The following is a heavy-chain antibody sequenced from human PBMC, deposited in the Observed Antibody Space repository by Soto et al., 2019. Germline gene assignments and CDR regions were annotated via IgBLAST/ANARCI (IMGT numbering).Heavy chain of an antibody. J-gene: IGHJ4*02. Sequence: QVQLQESGPGLVKPSGTLSLTCAVSGGSISTSNWWSWVRQPPGKGLEWIGEVYHSGSTNYNPSFKSRVAMSVDKSKHQFSLKLNSVTAADTALYYSERTSTSGTRFDYWGQGSLVTVSS. CDR3: ERTSTSGTRFDY. D-gene: IGHD1-1*01. CDR2: VYHSGST. V-gene: IGHV4-4*02. CDR1: GGSISTSNW.